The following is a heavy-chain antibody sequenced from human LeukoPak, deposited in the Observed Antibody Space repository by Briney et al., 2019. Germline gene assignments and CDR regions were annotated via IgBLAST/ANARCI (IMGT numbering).Heavy chain of an antibody. CDR1: GGTFNNYA. V-gene: IGHV1-18*01. J-gene: IGHJ6*02. CDR3: ARDRSHDYSSGWYYYYYGMDV. D-gene: IGHD6-19*01. Sequence: ASVKVSCKASGGTFNNYAISWVRQAPGQGLEWMGWISAYNGNTNYAQKLQGRVTMTTDTSTSTAYMELRSLRSDDTAVYYCARDRSHDYSSGWYYYYYGMDVWGQGTTVTVSS. CDR2: ISAYNGNT.